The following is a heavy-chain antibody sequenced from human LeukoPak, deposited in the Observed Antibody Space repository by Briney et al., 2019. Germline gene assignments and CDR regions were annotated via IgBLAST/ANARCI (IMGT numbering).Heavy chain of an antibody. D-gene: IGHD3-10*01. CDR3: AKVGDKYYYGP. CDR1: GFTFSSYA. J-gene: IGHJ4*02. CDR2: ISGSGGST. V-gene: IGHV3-23*01. Sequence: GGSLRLSCAASGFTFSSYAMSWVRQAPGKGLEWVSAISGSGGSTYYADSVKGRFTISRDNSKNPLYLQMNSLRAEDTAVYYCAKVGDKYYYGPWGLGTLVTVSS.